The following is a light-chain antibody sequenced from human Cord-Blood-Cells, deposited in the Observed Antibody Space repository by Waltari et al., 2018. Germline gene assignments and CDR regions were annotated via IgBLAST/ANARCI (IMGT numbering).Light chain of an antibody. CDR1: SSTIGSDY. J-gene: IGLJ3*02. V-gene: IGLV1-47*01. Sequence: QSVLTQPPSASGTPGQRVTISCSGSSSTIGSDYVYWYQQLPGPAPKLLIYRNNQRPSGVPDRFSGSTSGTSAALAISGLRSEDEADYYCAAWDDSLSGWVFGGGTKLTVL. CDR2: RNN. CDR3: AAWDDSLSGWV.